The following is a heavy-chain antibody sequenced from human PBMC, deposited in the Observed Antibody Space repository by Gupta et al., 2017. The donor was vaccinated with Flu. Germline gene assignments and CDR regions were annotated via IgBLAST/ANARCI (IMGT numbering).Heavy chain of an antibody. J-gene: IGHJ4*02. V-gene: IGHV3-15*01. CDR3: TTPRYCTSTSCGSIDY. Sequence: GKGLERVGRIKSKSEGETIDYAAPVKGRFTISKDASMGTLYLRMDSLKTEDTAVYYCTTPRYCTSTSCGSIDYWGQGTLVTVSS. CDR2: IKSKSEGETI. D-gene: IGHD2-2*01.